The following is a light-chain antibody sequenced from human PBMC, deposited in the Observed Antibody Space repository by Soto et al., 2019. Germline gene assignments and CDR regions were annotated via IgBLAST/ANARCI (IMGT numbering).Light chain of an antibody. CDR1: QNINSW. V-gene: IGKV1-5*03. CDR3: QQYNHYPFA. Sequence: DIQMTQSPSTLSASVGDRVTITCRASQNINSWLAWFQQKPGTAPKLLIYKASTLESGVPSRFSGSGSGTEFTLTISSLQPDDFASYYCQQYNHYPFAFGPGTQVDIK. J-gene: IGKJ3*01. CDR2: KAS.